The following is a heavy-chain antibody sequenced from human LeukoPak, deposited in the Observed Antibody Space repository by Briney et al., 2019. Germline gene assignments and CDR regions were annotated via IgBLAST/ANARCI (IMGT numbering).Heavy chain of an antibody. CDR3: ARGSTGFYYGSGTPYYYGMDV. D-gene: IGHD3-10*01. CDR1: GDSFSGYF. J-gene: IGHJ6*02. CDR2: INHSGST. V-gene: IGHV4-34*01. Sequence: SETLSLTCAVYGDSFSGYFWTWIRQSPGKGLEWIGEINHSGSTNYNPSLKSRVTMSINPSKSQFSLKLSSVTAADTAVYYCARGSTGFYYGSGTPYYYGMDVWGQGTSVTVSS.